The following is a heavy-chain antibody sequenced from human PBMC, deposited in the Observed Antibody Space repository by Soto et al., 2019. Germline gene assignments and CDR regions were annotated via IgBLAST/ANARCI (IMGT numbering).Heavy chain of an antibody. CDR3: TRRYDFWSGYYTRIRAPGDMDV. V-gene: IGHV3-73*02. CDR1: GFTFSGSA. J-gene: IGHJ6*02. D-gene: IGHD3-3*01. CDR2: IRSKANSYAT. Sequence: EVQLVESGGGLVQPGGSLKLSCAASGFTFSGSAMHWVRQASGKGLEWVGRIRSKANSYATAYAASVKGRFTISRDDSKNTAYLQMNRLKTEDTAVYYCTRRYDFWSGYYTRIRAPGDMDVWGQGTTVTVSS.